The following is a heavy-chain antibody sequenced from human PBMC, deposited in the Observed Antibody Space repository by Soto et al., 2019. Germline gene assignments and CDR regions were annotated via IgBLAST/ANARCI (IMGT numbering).Heavy chain of an antibody. D-gene: IGHD3-22*01. V-gene: IGHV1-69*04. CDR1: GGTFSSYT. CDR2: IIPILGIA. Sequence: GASVKVSCKASGGTFSSYTISWVRQAPGQGLKRMGRIIPILGIANYAQKLQGRVTITADKSTSTAYMELSSLRSEDTAVYYCARENEYYYDSRPVGTINYFDYWGQGTLVTVSS. J-gene: IGHJ4*02. CDR3: ARENEYYYDSRPVGTINYFDY.